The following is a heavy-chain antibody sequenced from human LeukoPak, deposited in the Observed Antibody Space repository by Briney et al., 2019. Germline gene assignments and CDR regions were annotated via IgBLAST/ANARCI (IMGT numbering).Heavy chain of an antibody. D-gene: IGHD4-17*01. CDR2: IIPIFGTA. V-gene: IGHV1-69*13. CDR1: GGTFSSYA. J-gene: IGHJ4*02. CDR3: ARETGSAVGSTDFDY. Sequence: GASVKVSCKASGGTFSSYAISWVRQAPGQGLEWMGGIIPIFGTANYAQRFQGRVTITADESTSTAYMELSSLRSEDTAVYYCARETGSAVGSTDFDYWGQGTLVTVSS.